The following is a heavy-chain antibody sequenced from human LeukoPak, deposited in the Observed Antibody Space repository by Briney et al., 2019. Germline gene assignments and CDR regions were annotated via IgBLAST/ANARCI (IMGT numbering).Heavy chain of an antibody. D-gene: IGHD3-22*01. CDR1: GFTLSSYS. CDR3: ARDASIYDNSAYYYLW. CDR2: ISSSSSYI. J-gene: IGHJ4*02. V-gene: IGHV3-21*04. Sequence: GGSLRLSCAASGFTLSSYSMNWVRQAPGKGLEWVSSISSSSSYIYYADSVKGRFTISRDNAKNSLYLQMNSLRSEDTAVYYCARDASIYDNSAYYYLWWGQGTLVTVSS.